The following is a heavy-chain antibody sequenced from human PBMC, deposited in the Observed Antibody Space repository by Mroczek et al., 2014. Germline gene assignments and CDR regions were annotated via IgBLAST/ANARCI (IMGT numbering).Heavy chain of an antibody. CDR3: ASLRKDCSSTSCAGDVFDY. J-gene: IGHJ4*02. V-gene: IGHV4-61*02. CDR1: GGSISSGSYY. D-gene: IGHD2-2*01. Sequence: QLQESGPRTGEAFTDPSLTCTVSGGSISSGSYYWSWIRQPAGKGLEWIGRIYTSGSTNYNPSLKSRVTMSVDTSKNQFSLKLSSVTAADTAVYYCASLRKDCSSTSCAGDVFDYWGQGTLVTVSS. CDR2: IYTSGST.